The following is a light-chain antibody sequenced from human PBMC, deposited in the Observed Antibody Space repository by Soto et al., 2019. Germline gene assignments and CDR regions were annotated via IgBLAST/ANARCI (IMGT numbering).Light chain of an antibody. V-gene: IGKV3-20*01. CDR2: GAS. J-gene: IGKJ2*01. CDR1: QSASSSY. Sequence: EIVLTQSPGTLSLSPGERATLSCRASQSASSSYLAWYQQKPGQAPRLLIYGASSRATGIPDRFSGSGSGTDLTLTISRLEPEDFAVYYCHQYGSSPSYTFGQGTKLEIK. CDR3: HQYGSSPSYT.